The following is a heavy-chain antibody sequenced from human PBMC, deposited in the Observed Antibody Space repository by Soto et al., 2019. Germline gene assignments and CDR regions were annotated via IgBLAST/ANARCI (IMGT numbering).Heavy chain of an antibody. CDR1: GGSVSSGSYY. V-gene: IGHV4-61*01. D-gene: IGHD6-13*01. J-gene: IGHJ2*01. CDR3: ARAMAPYSSSWFSRYFDL. CDR2: IYYSGRT. Sequence: QVQLQESGPGLVKPSETLSLTCTVSGGSVSSGSYYWSWIRQPPGKGLEWIGYIYYSGRTNYNPSLKSRVTISVDTSKNQFSRKLSSVTAADTAVYYCARAMAPYSSSWFSRYFDLWGRGTLVTVSS.